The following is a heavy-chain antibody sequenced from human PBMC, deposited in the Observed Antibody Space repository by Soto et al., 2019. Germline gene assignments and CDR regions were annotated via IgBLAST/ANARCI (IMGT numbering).Heavy chain of an antibody. CDR3: AHRPPFLDIPNENNWFDP. V-gene: IGHV2-5*02. Sequence: QITLKESGPTLVKPTQTLTLTCTFSGFSLSTSGVGVGWIRQPPGKALEWLALIYWDDDKRYSPSLKSRLTITKDTSNNQVVLTMTNMDPVDTATYYCAHRPPFLDIPNENNWFDPWGQGTLVTVSS. CDR2: IYWDDDK. CDR1: GFSLSTSGVG. J-gene: IGHJ5*02. D-gene: IGHD3-3*01.